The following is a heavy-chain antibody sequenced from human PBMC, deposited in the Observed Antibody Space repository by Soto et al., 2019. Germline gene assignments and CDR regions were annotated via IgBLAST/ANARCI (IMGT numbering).Heavy chain of an antibody. D-gene: IGHD6-25*01. J-gene: IGHJ4*02. Sequence: QVQLVQSGAEVKKPGASVKVSCKASGYTFTNYGFSWVRQAPGQGLEWMGWISGYNGNTNYAERLQGRVTMTTDTATGKAEMGRKGWRFDDAAVDYCAREGRLGYWGQGTPVTVSS. CDR2: ISGYNGNT. CDR3: AREGRLGY. CDR1: GYTFTNYG. V-gene: IGHV1-18*01.